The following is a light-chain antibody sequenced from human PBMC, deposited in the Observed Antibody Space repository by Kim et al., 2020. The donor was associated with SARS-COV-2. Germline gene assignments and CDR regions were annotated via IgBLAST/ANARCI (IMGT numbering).Light chain of an antibody. Sequence: LSSGEQSPLPCRARHSVASRYLAWYQRKPGQPSTLLICGASSWAAGAPDSFTGSGSGTVFTLTISSLEPEDFAMYFCQQYGTLPYTFGQGTKLEI. CDR1: HSVASRY. CDR2: GAS. CDR3: QQYGTLPYT. V-gene: IGKV3-20*01. J-gene: IGKJ2*01.